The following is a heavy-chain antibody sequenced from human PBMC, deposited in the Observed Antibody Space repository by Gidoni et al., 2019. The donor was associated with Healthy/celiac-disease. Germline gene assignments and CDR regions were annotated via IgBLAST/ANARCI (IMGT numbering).Heavy chain of an antibody. CDR3: ARGIAYCGGDCYSRGREFDY. Sequence: QVQLQQWGAGLLKPSETLSLTCAVYGGSFRGYYWSWIRQPPGKGLEWIGEINHSGSTNYNPSLKSRVTISVDTSKNQFSLKLSSVTAADTAVYYCARGIAYCGGDCYSRGREFDYWGQGTLVTVSS. CDR1: GGSFRGYY. J-gene: IGHJ4*02. V-gene: IGHV4-34*01. D-gene: IGHD2-21*02. CDR2: INHSGST.